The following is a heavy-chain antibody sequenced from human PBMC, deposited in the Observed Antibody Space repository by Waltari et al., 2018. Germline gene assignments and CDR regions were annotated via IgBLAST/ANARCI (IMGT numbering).Heavy chain of an antibody. CDR3: ARDRYSNVWGGFDF. Sequence: QVQLVESGGGVVQPGRSLRLSCAASRFSLTTYGMHWVRQAPGKGLEWVAFISSDGSYEYYPDAVKGRFTISRDNSKTTVFLQMNSLRDEDTAVYYWARDRYSNVWGGFDFWGQGALVTVSS. V-gene: IGHV3-30*03. J-gene: IGHJ4*02. D-gene: IGHD6-19*01. CDR2: ISSDGSYE. CDR1: RFSLTTYG.